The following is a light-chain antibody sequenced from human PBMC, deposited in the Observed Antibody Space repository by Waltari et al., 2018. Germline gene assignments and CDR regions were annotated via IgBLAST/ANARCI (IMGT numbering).Light chain of an antibody. V-gene: IGLV2-23*02. Sequence: QSALTQPASVSGSPGQSITISCTGTSSDVGSYNLVSWYQQYPGKAPKLMIYEVSQRPSGVSKRFSGSKSGNTASLTISGLQAEDEADYYCCSYAGSSTNVFGSGTKVTVL. J-gene: IGLJ6*01. CDR1: SSDVGSYNL. CDR2: EVS. CDR3: CSYAGSSTNV.